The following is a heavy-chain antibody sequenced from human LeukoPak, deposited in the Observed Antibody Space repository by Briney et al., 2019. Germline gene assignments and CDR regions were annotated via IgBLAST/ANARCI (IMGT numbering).Heavy chain of an antibody. J-gene: IGHJ4*02. CDR3: ARGRYYDFWSGYYAPLIFDY. CDR2: IYYSGST. D-gene: IGHD3-3*01. V-gene: IGHV4-59*01. Sequence: SETLSLTCTVSGGSISSYYWSWIRQPPGKGLEWIGYIYYSGSTNYNPSLKSRVTISVDTSKNQFSLMLSSVTAADTAVYYCARGRYYDFWSGYYAPLIFDYWGQGTLVTVSS. CDR1: GGSISSYY.